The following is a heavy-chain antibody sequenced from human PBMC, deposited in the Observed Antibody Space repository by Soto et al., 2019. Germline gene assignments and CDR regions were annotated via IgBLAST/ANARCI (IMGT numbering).Heavy chain of an antibody. CDR2: ISYDGSNK. CDR3: AKDVPAYYYDSSGYPPGY. D-gene: IGHD3-22*01. V-gene: IGHV3-30*18. Sequence: GGSLRLSCAASGFTFRNYGMHWVRQAPGKGLEWVAVISYDGSNKYYADSVKGRFTISRDNSKNTLYLQMNSLRAEDTAVYYCAKDVPAYYYDSSGYPPGYWGQGTLVTVSS. J-gene: IGHJ4*02. CDR1: GFTFRNYG.